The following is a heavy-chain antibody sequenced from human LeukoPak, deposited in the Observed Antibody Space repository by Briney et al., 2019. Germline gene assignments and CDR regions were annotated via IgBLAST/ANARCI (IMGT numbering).Heavy chain of an antibody. CDR2: ISYDGSNK. Sequence: GRSLRLSCAASGFTFSSYAMHWVRQAPGKGLEWVAVISYDGSNKYYADSVKGRFTISRDNAKNSLYLQMNSLRAEDTAVYYCARDMLMGATPLGYWGQGTLVTVSS. J-gene: IGHJ4*02. D-gene: IGHD1-26*01. CDR1: GFTFSSYA. CDR3: ARDMLMGATPLGY. V-gene: IGHV3-30-3*01.